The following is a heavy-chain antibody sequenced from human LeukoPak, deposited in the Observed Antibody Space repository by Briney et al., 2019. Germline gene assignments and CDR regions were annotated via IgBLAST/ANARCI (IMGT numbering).Heavy chain of an antibody. CDR2: IYSSDRT. Sequence: GGSLRLSCAASGFTVSANHMSWVRQAPGKGLEWVSVIYSSDRTYYADSVKGRFTISRDDSKNTLYLQMNSLRAEDTAVYYCAGSPYDSSGYYLYFDYWGQGTLVTVSS. V-gene: IGHV3-66*03. D-gene: IGHD3-22*01. J-gene: IGHJ4*02. CDR1: GFTVSANH. CDR3: AGSPYDSSGYYLYFDY.